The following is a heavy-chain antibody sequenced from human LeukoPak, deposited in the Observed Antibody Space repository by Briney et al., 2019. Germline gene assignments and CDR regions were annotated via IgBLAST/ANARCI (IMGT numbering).Heavy chain of an antibody. CDR1: GGTFSSYA. Sequence: GASVKVSCKASGGTFSSYAISWVRRAPGQGLEWMGGIILFFVTANYAQKFQGRVTITADKSTSTAYMELSSLRSEDTAVYYCARSIVVVVAATHYYYGMDVWGKGTTVTVSS. V-gene: IGHV1-69*06. D-gene: IGHD2-15*01. CDR2: IILFFVTA. J-gene: IGHJ6*04. CDR3: ARSIVVVVAATHYYYGMDV.